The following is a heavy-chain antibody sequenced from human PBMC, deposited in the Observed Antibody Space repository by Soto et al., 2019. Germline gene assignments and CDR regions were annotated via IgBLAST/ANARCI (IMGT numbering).Heavy chain of an antibody. J-gene: IGHJ6*02. CDR3: AKDIGPTSWFKRDGMDV. D-gene: IGHD3-10*01. Sequence: GGSLRLSCAASGFTFDDYAMHWVRQAPGKGLEWVSGISWNSGNMIYADSVKGRFTLSRDNAKNSLYLQMSSLRPEDTALYYCAKDIGPTSWFKRDGMDVWGQGTTVTVSS. V-gene: IGHV3-9*01. CDR2: ISWNSGNM. CDR1: GFTFDDYA.